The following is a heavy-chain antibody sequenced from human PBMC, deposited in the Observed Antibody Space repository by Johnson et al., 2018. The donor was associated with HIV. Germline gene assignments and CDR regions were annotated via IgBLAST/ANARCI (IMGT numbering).Heavy chain of an antibody. J-gene: IGHJ3*02. V-gene: IGHV3-64*01. D-gene: IGHD4-17*01. CDR3: AREETTAPAAFDI. CDR1: EFILSASS. CDR2: LTYTGGGT. Sequence: VQLVESGGGLVQPGGSLRLPCTVSEFILSASSVQWVRQAPGKGLESVSNLTYTGGGTDYASSGKGRFTISRSNSKNTLYLQMNSLRADDMAVYYCAREETTAPAAFDIWGQGTMVTVSS.